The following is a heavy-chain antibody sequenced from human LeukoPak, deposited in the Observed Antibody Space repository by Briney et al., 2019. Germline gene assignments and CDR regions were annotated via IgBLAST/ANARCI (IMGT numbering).Heavy chain of an antibody. CDR3: ARHLGADTGY. V-gene: IGHV4-38-2*01. D-gene: IGHD3-10*01. CDR1: GSSISSGYY. J-gene: IGHJ4*02. Sequence: SETLSLTCAVSGSSISSGYYWGWIRQPPGKGLEWIGSIYHSGSTYYNPSLKSRVTISVDTPKNQFSPKLTSVTAADTAVYYCARHLGADTGYWGQGTLVTVSS. CDR2: IYHSGST.